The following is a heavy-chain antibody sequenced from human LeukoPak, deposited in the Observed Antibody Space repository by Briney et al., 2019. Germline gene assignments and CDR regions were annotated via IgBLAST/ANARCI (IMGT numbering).Heavy chain of an antibody. CDR3: AKGYSYVPYYFDY. D-gene: IGHD5-18*01. CDR1: GFTFSDYY. CDR2: ISSSGSTI. Sequence: GGSLRLSCAASGFTFSDYYMSWIRQAPGKGLEWVSYISSSGSTIYYADSVKGRFTISRDNAKNSLYLQMNSLRAEDTAVYYCAKGYSYVPYYFDYWGQGTLVTVSS. J-gene: IGHJ4*02. V-gene: IGHV3-11*01.